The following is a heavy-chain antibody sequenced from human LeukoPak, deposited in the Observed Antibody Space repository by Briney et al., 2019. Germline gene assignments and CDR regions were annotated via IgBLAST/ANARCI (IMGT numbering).Heavy chain of an antibody. CDR3: VRDGVGAPPFDY. J-gene: IGHJ4*02. CDR1: GFTFSSNW. CDR2: IKGDGSST. Sequence: GGSLRLSCAASGFTFSSNWMHWVRQAPGKGLVWVSRIKGDGSSTSYADSVKGRFTISRDNAKNTLFLQMNSLRAEDTAVYYCVRDGVGAPPFDYWGQGALVTVSS. V-gene: IGHV3-74*01. D-gene: IGHD1-26*01.